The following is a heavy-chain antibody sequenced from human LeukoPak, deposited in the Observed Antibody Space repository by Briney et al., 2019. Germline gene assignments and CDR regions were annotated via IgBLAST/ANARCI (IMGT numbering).Heavy chain of an antibody. D-gene: IGHD6-13*01. J-gene: IGHJ4*02. V-gene: IGHV4-59*08. CDR2: IYSSGST. CDR3: ARLAPYPGVWASDY. Sequence: SETLSLTCVVSGDSLSSYSWSWIRQPPGKGLEWIGRIYSSGSTIYNPSLKSRVTISVDTSKNQFSLKLNSVTAADTAVYYCARLAPYPGVWASDYWGQGTLVTVSS. CDR1: GDSLSSYS.